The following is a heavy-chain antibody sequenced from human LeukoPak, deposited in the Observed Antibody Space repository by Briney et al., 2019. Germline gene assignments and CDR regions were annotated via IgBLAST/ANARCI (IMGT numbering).Heavy chain of an antibody. CDR3: ARPAEGYSSSSLAY. V-gene: IGHV1-46*01. CDR2: SNPSGCST. CDR1: GYTFTSYY. D-gene: IGHD6-6*01. J-gene: IGHJ4*02. Sequence: ASVKVSCKASGYTFTSYYMHWVRHAPGQGLELMGISNPSGCSTSYAPKFQGRVTMTRDMSTSTVYMELSSLRSEDTAVYYCARPAEGYSSSSLAYWGQGTLVTVSS.